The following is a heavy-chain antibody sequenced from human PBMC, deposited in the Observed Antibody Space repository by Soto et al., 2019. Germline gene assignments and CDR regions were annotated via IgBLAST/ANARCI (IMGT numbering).Heavy chain of an antibody. CDR3: ARRLLSSTWPGQFDY. CDR1: GGSISTSSYY. D-gene: IGHD6-13*01. Sequence: QLQLQESGPGLVNPSETLSLTCTVSGGSISTSSYYWGWIRQPPGKGLEWIGCIHYSGSTYYNPSLKSRVTSSVDTSKNQFSLKLSSVTAADTAVYYCARRLLSSTWPGQFDYWGQGTLVTVSS. V-gene: IGHV4-39*01. CDR2: IHYSGST. J-gene: IGHJ4*02.